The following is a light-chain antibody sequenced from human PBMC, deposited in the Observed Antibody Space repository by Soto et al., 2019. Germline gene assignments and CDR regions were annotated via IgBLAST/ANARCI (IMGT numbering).Light chain of an antibody. CDR1: QSVSSY. V-gene: IGKV3-11*01. J-gene: IGKJ4*01. Sequence: EIVLTQSPATLSLSPGERATLSCRASQSVSSYLALYQQKPDQAPRLLMSDASNRATGIPARFSGSGSGTDFTLTISSLEPEDFAVYYCQQRSNWPLTFGGGTKVEIK. CDR3: QQRSNWPLT. CDR2: DAS.